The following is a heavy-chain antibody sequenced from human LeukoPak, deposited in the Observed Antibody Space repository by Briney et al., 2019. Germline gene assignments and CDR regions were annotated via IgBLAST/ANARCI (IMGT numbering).Heavy chain of an antibody. CDR1: GGSFSGYY. V-gene: IGHV4-34*01. CDR2: INHSGGT. J-gene: IGHJ4*02. CDR3: ARMNLITILGVVITNFDY. Sequence: SETLSLTCAVYGGSFSGYYWSWIRQPPGKGLEWIGEINHSGGTNYNPSLKSRFTISVDTSKNQFSLKLNSVTAADTAVYYCARMNLITILGVVITNFDYWGQGTLVTVSS. D-gene: IGHD3-3*01.